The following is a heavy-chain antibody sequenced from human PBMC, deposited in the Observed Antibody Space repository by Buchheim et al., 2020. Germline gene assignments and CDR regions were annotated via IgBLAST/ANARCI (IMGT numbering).Heavy chain of an antibody. CDR2: ISYDGSNK. CDR3: ARGALPYDGSGYYVY. Sequence: QVQLVESGGGVVQPGRSLRLSCAASGFIFSIYAMHWVRQAPGKGLEWVTVISYDGSNKYYADSVKGRFTLPRDDSKNHLYLQINSLRVEDTAVYYCARGALPYDGSGYYVYWGQGTL. CDR1: GFIFSIYA. V-gene: IGHV3-30-3*01. J-gene: IGHJ4*02. D-gene: IGHD3-22*01.